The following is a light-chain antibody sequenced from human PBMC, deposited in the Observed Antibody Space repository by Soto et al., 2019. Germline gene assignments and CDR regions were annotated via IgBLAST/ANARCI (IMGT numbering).Light chain of an antibody. CDR1: QSFSSSY. V-gene: IGKV3-20*01. J-gene: IGKJ1*01. CDR2: ETS. Sequence: EIVLTQSPGTLSLSPGERATLSCRASQSFSSSYLAWYQQKPGQAPRLLIYETSSKATGIPDRFSGSGSGTEFTLTISRLEPEDLAVYYCQQYGSSPRTFGQGPRWIS. CDR3: QQYGSSPRT.